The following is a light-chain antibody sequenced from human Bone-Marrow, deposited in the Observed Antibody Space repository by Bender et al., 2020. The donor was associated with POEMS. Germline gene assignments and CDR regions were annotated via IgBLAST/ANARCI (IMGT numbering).Light chain of an antibody. CDR1: NIGSKS. CDR2: DDS. V-gene: IGLV3-21*02. J-gene: IGLJ1*01. CDR3: QVWDSSTDNPV. Sequence: SYVLTQPPSVSVAPGQTARISCGGNNIGSKSVHWYQQKAGQAPLLVVYDDSDRPSGIPERFSGSNSGNTATLTISRVGAGDEADYYCQVWDSSTDNPVFGPGTQVTVL.